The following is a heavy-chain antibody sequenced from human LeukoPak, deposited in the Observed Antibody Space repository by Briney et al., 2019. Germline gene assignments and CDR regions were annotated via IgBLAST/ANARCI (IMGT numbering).Heavy chain of an antibody. CDR1: GGSISSSSYY. CDR2: IYYSGST. V-gene: IGHV4-39*07. J-gene: IGHJ4*02. CDR3: ARVPYYSSGWYRVLPYFDY. D-gene: IGHD6-19*01. Sequence: PSETLSLTCTVSGGSISSSSYYWGWIRQPPGKGLEWIGSIYYSGSTYYNPSLKSRVTISVDTSKNQFSLKLSSVTAADTAVYYCARVPYYSSGWYRVLPYFDYWGQGTLVTVSS.